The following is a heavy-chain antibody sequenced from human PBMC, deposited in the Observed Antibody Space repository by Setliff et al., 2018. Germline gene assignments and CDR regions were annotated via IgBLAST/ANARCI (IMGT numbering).Heavy chain of an antibody. CDR1: GDYISSQY. D-gene: IGHD4-17*01. CDR2: IANRGST. Sequence: PSETLSLTCTVSGDYISSQYWSWIRQPPGKGLEWIGYIANRGSTDYNPSLKSRVTISEDTSRSQFSLKLTSVTTADTAVYYCARQIDYGDFQYFDYWGQGTLVTVS. J-gene: IGHJ4*02. CDR3: ARQIDYGDFQYFDY. V-gene: IGHV4-59*11.